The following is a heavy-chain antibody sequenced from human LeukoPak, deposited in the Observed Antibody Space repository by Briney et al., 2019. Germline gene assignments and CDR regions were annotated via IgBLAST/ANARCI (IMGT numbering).Heavy chain of an antibody. Sequence: SETLSLTCTVSGGSISSGNYYWGWIRQPPGKGLEGVGNIYYSGRTCCNPSLKSRVTISVDTSKNQFSLKLSSVTAADTAVYFCASSPRMATSHFDYWGQGTLVTVSS. J-gene: IGHJ4*02. CDR3: ASSPRMATSHFDY. CDR2: IYYSGRT. V-gene: IGHV4-39*01. D-gene: IGHD5-24*01. CDR1: GGSISSGNYY.